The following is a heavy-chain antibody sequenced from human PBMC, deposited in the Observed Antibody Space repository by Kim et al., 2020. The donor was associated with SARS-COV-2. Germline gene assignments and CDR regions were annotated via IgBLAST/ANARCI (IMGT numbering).Heavy chain of an antibody. J-gene: IGHJ5*02. D-gene: IGHD2-15*01. CDR2: INPSGGST. CDR1: GYTFTSYY. Sequence: ASVKVSCKASGYTFTSYYMHWVRQAPGQGLEWMGIINPSGGSTSYAQKFQGRVTMTRDTSTSTVYMELSSLRSEDTAVYYCARDPTDCSGGSCYWFDPWGQGTLVTVSS. CDR3: ARDPTDCSGGSCYWFDP. V-gene: IGHV1-46*01.